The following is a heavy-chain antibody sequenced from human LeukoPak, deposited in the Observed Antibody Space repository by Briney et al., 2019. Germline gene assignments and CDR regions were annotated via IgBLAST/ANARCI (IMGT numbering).Heavy chain of an antibody. D-gene: IGHD3-22*01. CDR2: ISSSGSTI. V-gene: IGHV3-11*04. Sequence: LSLTCAVYGGSFSGYYWSWIRQAPGKGLEWVSYISSSGSTIYYADSVKGRFTISRDNAKNSLYLQMNSLRAEDTAVYYCARELASYYYDSSGEDYWGQGTLVTVSS. CDR3: ARELASYYYDSSGEDY. J-gene: IGHJ4*02. CDR1: GGSFSGYY.